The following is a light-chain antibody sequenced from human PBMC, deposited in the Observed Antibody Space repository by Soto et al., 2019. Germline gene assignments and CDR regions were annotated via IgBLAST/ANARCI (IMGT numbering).Light chain of an antibody. CDR2: EVT. Sequence: QSALTQPVSVSGSPGQSITISCTGVSSDVGNYNLVSWYQQHPDKAPQLMIYEVTKRPSGVSNRFSGSKSGNTASLTISGLQTEDEADYYCCSYAGRSHYVFGTGTKVTVL. CDR1: SSDVGNYNL. J-gene: IGLJ1*01. CDR3: CSYAGRSHYV. V-gene: IGLV2-23*02.